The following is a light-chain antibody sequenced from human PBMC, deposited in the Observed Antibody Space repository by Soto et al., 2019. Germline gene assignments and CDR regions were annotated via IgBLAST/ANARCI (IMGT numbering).Light chain of an antibody. CDR3: AAWDDSLNGYVV. CDR1: SSNIGSNP. Sequence: QSALTQPPSASGTPGQRVTISCSGSSSNIGSNPVNWYQQVPGTAPKLLIYNSHQRPSGVPDRFSGSKSGPSASLAISGLQSEDEAEYYCAAWDDSLNGYVVFGGGTKLTVL. CDR2: NSH. V-gene: IGLV1-44*01. J-gene: IGLJ2*01.